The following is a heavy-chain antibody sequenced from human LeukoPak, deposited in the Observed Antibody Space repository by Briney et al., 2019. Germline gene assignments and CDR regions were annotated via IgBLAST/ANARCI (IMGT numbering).Heavy chain of an antibody. D-gene: IGHD4-11*01. V-gene: IGHV3-30*02. CDR3: SRVLPYDYINRFDR. CDR2: IRYDGSNK. J-gene: IGHJ5*02. Sequence: GGSLRLSCAASGFTFSSYGMHWVRQAPGKGLEWVAFIRYDGSNKYYADSVKGRFTISRDNAKNSLYLQMNSLRAEDTAVYYCSRVLPYDYINRFDRWGQGTLVTVSS. CDR1: GFTFSSYG.